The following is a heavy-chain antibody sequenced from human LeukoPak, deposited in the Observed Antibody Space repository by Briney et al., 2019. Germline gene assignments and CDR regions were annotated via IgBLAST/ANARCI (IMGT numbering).Heavy chain of an antibody. D-gene: IGHD3-10*01. J-gene: IGHJ4*02. CDR2: IYYSGST. CDR1: GFIFSSYA. Sequence: GSLRLSCAASGFIFSSYAMSWVRQPPGKGLEWIGSIYYSGSTYYNPSLKSRVTISVDTSKNQFSLKLSSVTAADTAVYYCARHTAMVRGVISHWGQGTLVTVSS. V-gene: IGHV4-39*01. CDR3: ARHTAMVRGVISH.